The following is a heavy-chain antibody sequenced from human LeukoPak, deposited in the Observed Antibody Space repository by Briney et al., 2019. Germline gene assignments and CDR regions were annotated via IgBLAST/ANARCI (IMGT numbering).Heavy chain of an antibody. J-gene: IGHJ6*03. V-gene: IGHV1-2*02. CDR1: AYTFTGYY. D-gene: IGHD2-2*01. CDR2: INPNSGDT. CDR3: ARDRSIVVVPAAMPTYYMDV. Sequence: ASVKVSCKASAYTFTGYYMHWVRQAPGQGLEWMGWINPNSGDTNYAQKFQGRVTMTRDTSISTAYMELSRLRSDDTAVYYCARDRSIVVVPAAMPTYYMDVWGKGTTVTVSS.